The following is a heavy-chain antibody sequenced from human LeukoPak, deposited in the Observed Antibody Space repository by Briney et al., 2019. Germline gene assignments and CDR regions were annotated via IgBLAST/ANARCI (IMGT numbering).Heavy chain of an antibody. CDR2: INHSGST. CDR3: ARGGAHYVWGSYRYVGFDY. J-gene: IGHJ4*02. D-gene: IGHD3-16*02. V-gene: IGHV4-34*01. CDR1: GVSFSGYY. Sequence: SETLSLTCAVYGVSFSGYYWSWIRQPPGKGLEWIGEINHSGSTNYNPSLKSRVTISVDTSKNQFSLKLSSVTAADTAVYYCARGGAHYVWGSYRYVGFDYWGQGTLVTVSS.